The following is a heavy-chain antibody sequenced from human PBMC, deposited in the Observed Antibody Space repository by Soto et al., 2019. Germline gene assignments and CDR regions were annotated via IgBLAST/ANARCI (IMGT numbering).Heavy chain of an antibody. Sequence: QVQLVQSGAEVKKPGSSVKVSCKASGGTFNSYVFNWVRQAPGQGLEWMGGIISIFGTPNYGQKLQGRVAITADESTSTGFMELSSLTAEDTAIYYCARDLGSGYDAGDYWGQGTLVTVSS. CDR2: IISIFGTP. CDR3: ARDLGSGYDAGDY. CDR1: GGTFNSYV. D-gene: IGHD5-12*01. V-gene: IGHV1-69*12. J-gene: IGHJ4*02.